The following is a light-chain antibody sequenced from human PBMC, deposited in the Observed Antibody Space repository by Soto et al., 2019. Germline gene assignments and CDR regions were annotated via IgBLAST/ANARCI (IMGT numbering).Light chain of an antibody. CDR1: QSVLYSSNNKNY. Sequence: DIVMTQSPDSLAVSLGERATINCKSSQSVLYSSNNKNYLAWYQQKPGQPPKLLIYWASTRESGVPDRFSGSGSGTDFTHTISSLQAEDVAVYYCHQYYSTPPTFGQGTKVEIK. CDR3: HQYYSTPPT. CDR2: WAS. J-gene: IGKJ1*01. V-gene: IGKV4-1*01.